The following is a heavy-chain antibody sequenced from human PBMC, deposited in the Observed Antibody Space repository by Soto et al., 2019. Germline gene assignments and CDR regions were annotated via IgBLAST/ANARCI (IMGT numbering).Heavy chain of an antibody. CDR1: GFTFSSYA. D-gene: IGHD3-22*01. Sequence: EVQLLESGGTLVQPGGSLRLSCTASGFTFSSYAMTWVRQAPGKGLEWVSAISGSGDSTYFADSVKGRFTISRDNSKNTLYLQMNTLRAEDTAVYYCAKGGKSVYYASSFDYWGQGTLVTVSS. J-gene: IGHJ4*02. V-gene: IGHV3-23*01. CDR3: AKGGKSVYYASSFDY. CDR2: ISGSGDST.